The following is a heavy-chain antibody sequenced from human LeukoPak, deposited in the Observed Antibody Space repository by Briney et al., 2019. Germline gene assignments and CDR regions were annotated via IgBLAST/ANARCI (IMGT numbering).Heavy chain of an antibody. Sequence: GGSLRLSRSASGSTFSVYYMSWIREAPRKGLEWVSYISISSSYPNSADSVKGRFAISRDNAKNSLYLQTNSLRAADTAVYYCARPQRSKDVLRYFDWLSHPAYFDYCGQGTLVTVSS. D-gene: IGHD3-9*01. V-gene: IGHV3-11*06. CDR1: GSTFSVYY. CDR3: ARPQRSKDVLRYFDWLSHPAYFDY. J-gene: IGHJ4*02. CDR2: ISISSSYP.